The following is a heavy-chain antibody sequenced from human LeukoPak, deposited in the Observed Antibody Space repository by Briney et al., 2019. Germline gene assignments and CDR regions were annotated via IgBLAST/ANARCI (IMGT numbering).Heavy chain of an antibody. Sequence: PGGSLRLSCAASGFTFGSYWMHWVRQAPGKGLVWVSRINSDGSSTSYADSVKGRFTISRDNAKNTLYLQMNSLRAEDTAVYYCARGFGYSSAFNFQHWGQGTLVTVSS. J-gene: IGHJ1*01. D-gene: IGHD6-19*01. CDR2: INSDGSST. CDR1: GFTFGSYW. CDR3: ARGFGYSSAFNFQH. V-gene: IGHV3-74*01.